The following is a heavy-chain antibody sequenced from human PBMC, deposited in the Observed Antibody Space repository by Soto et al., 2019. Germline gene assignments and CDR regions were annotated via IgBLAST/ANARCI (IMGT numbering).Heavy chain of an antibody. CDR1: GFTFSNAW. V-gene: IGHV3-15*07. J-gene: IGHJ4*01. D-gene: IGHD3-22*01. CDR2: IKSKTDGGTT. CDR3: TTYSYSTMLVVSFDY. Sequence: PGGSLRLSCAASGFTFSNAWINWVRQAPGKGQEWVGRIKSKTDGGTTDFAAPVKGRFAISRDDSKDMVYLQMNSLKTEDTGIYYCTTYSYSTMLVVSFDYWGHGTLLTVSS.